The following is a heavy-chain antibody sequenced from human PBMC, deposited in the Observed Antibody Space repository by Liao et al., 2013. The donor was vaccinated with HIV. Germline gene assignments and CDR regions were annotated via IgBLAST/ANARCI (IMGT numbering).Heavy chain of an antibody. Sequence: QVQLQESGPGLVKPSQTLSLTCTVSGGSISSGTYYWSWIRQPAGKGLEWIGRILTSGSTKYNPSLQRRVTMSVDTSKNQVSLKFNSVTAADTAVYHCARSTMRDWYFDLWGRGTLVTVSS. CDR3: ARSTMRDWYFDL. V-gene: IGHV4-61*02. D-gene: IGHD3-10*01. J-gene: IGHJ2*01. CDR2: ILTSGST. CDR1: GGSISSGTYY.